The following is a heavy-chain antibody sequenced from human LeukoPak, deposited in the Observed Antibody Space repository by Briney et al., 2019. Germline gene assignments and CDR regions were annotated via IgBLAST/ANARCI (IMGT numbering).Heavy chain of an antibody. Sequence: GGSLRLSCAASGFTFSGYGMHWVRQAPGKGLEWVSGTWYHGNNKYYADSVKGRFTISRDNSKNTLYLQMNSLRAEDTAVYYCARDLVSSSSSRDYYYAVDVWGQGTTVTVSS. J-gene: IGHJ6*02. V-gene: IGHV3-33*01. CDR1: GFTFSGYG. CDR2: TWYHGNNK. CDR3: ARDLVSSSSSRDYYYAVDV. D-gene: IGHD6-6*01.